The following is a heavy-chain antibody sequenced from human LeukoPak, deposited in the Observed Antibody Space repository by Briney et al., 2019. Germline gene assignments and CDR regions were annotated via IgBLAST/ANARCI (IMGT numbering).Heavy chain of an antibody. CDR1: GGSISSYY. Sequence: PSETLSLTCTVFGGSISSYYWSWIRQPPGKGLEWIGYIYYSGSTNYNPSLKSRVTISVDTSKNQFSLKLSSVTAADTAVYYCARFYDSSGYYFQAFDIWGQGTMVTVSS. CDR2: IYYSGST. V-gene: IGHV4-59*01. J-gene: IGHJ3*02. CDR3: ARFYDSSGYYFQAFDI. D-gene: IGHD3-22*01.